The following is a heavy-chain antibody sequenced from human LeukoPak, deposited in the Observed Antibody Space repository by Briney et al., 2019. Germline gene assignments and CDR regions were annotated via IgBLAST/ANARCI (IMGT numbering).Heavy chain of an antibody. Sequence: ASVKVSCKASGYTFTSYYMHWVRQAPGQGLEWMGITNPSGGSTSYAQKFQGRVTMTRDMSTSTVYMELSSLRSEDTAVYYCVRESAYYYMDVWGKGTTVTVSS. V-gene: IGHV1-46*01. CDR2: TNPSGGST. CDR3: VRESAYYYMDV. CDR1: GYTFTSYY. J-gene: IGHJ6*03.